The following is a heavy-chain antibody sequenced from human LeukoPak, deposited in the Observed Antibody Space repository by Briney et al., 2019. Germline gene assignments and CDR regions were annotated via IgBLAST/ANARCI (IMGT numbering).Heavy chain of an antibody. Sequence: SGGSLRLSCASSGFTVSSNYMSWVRQAPGKGLEWVSVIYSGGSTYYADSVKGRFTISRDNSKNTLYLQMNSLRAEDTAVYYCARAAVVPLHWGRGPGPYYFDYWGQGTLVTVSS. V-gene: IGHV3-66*02. CDR1: GFTVSSNY. J-gene: IGHJ4*02. D-gene: IGHD2-2*01. CDR3: ARAAVVPLHWGRGPGPYYFDY. CDR2: IYSGGST.